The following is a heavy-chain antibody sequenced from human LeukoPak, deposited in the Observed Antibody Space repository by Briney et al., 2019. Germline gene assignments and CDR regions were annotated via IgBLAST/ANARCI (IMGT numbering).Heavy chain of an antibody. D-gene: IGHD4-17*01. CDR1: GFTVSSNY. Sequence: GGSLRLSCAASGFTVSSNYMSWVRQAPGKGLEWVSVIYSGGSTYYADSVKGRFTISRDNSKNTLYLQMNSLRAEDTAVYYCARVPSQTGGDYVFYFDYWGQGTLVTVSS. CDR3: ARVPSQTGGDYVFYFDY. J-gene: IGHJ4*02. CDR2: IYSGGST. V-gene: IGHV3-53*01.